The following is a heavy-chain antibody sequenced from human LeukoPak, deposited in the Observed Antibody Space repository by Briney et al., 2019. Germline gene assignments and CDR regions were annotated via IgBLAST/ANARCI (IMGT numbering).Heavy chain of an antibody. CDR3: ARDMGGNYGTFDY. Sequence: PGGSLRLSCEASGFTFSSYAMHWVRQAPGKGLEWVAVLSSDGNNNYYADSVKGRFTISRDNSKNTLYLQMNSLRAEDTAVYYCARDMGGNYGTFDYWGQGTLVTVSS. V-gene: IGHV3-30-3*01. D-gene: IGHD1-26*01. J-gene: IGHJ4*02. CDR1: GFTFSSYA. CDR2: LSSDGNNN.